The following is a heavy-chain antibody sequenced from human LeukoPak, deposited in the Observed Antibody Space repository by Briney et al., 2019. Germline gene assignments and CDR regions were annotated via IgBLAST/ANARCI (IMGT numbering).Heavy chain of an antibody. CDR1: GGSISSGDYY. Sequence: SETLSLTCTVSGGSISSGDYYWSWIRQPPAKGLEWIGYVSYSGSTDYNPSLQSRVTISVDTSKDQFSLRLNSVTAADTAVYYCARHALYCTSGICYPLNWYFDLWGRGTLLTVSS. D-gene: IGHD2-8*01. V-gene: IGHV4-61*08. CDR2: VSYSGST. J-gene: IGHJ2*01. CDR3: ARHALYCTSGICYPLNWYFDL.